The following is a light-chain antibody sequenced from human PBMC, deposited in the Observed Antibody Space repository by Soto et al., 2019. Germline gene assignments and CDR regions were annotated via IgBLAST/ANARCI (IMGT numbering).Light chain of an antibody. CDR1: SSNIGAGYD. CDR2: GNS. CDR3: QSYDSSLSGSHVV. V-gene: IGLV1-40*01. J-gene: IGLJ2*01. Sequence: QSVLTQPPSVSGAPGQRVTISCTGSSSNIGAGYDVHWYQQLPGTAPKLLIYGNSNRPSGVPDRFSGSKSSTSASLAITGLQAEDEADYYCQSYDSSLSGSHVVFGEGTKLTVL.